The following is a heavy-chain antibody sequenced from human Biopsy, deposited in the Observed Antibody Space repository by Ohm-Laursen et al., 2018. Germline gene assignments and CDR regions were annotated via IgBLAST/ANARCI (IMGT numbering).Heavy chain of an antibody. Sequence: PPGTLSLTCTVSGGSITADFWTWIRQTPGERLEWIGYRFHSGSPMYNPSLKSRVTISVDTSKSQFSLTLPSVTAADTAVYYCVRLNRRGNIIFFDYWGRGTLVTVSS. D-gene: IGHD3/OR15-3a*01. CDR2: RFHSGSP. CDR1: GGSITADF. CDR3: VRLNRRGNIIFFDY. V-gene: IGHV4-59*08. J-gene: IGHJ4*02.